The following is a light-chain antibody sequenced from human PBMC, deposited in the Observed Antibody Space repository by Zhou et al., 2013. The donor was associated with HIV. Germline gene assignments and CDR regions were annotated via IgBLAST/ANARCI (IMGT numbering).Light chain of an antibody. J-gene: IGKJ1*01. V-gene: IGKV3-15*01. CDR2: GAS. Sequence: EVLMTQSPVTLSVSPGARATLSCRASQSVDTYLAWYQQRPGQPPRLLIYGASTRATGIPARFSGSGSGTEFTLTISSLQSEDFAVYYCQQYNNWPRTFGQGTKVEIK. CDR3: QQYNNWPRT. CDR1: QSVDTY.